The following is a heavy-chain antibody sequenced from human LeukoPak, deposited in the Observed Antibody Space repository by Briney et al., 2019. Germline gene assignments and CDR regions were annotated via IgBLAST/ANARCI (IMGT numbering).Heavy chain of an antibody. Sequence: PGGSLRLSCAASGFSFSSYWMSWVRQAPGKGLEWVANIKEDGSEKYYVDSVKGRLTISRDNVKNSLYLQMNSLRVEDTAVYYCARGGSWTGSFTDFDYWGQGTLVTVSS. CDR3: ARGGSWTGSFTDFDY. V-gene: IGHV3-7*03. D-gene: IGHD3/OR15-3a*01. CDR1: GFSFSSYW. J-gene: IGHJ4*02. CDR2: IKEDGSEK.